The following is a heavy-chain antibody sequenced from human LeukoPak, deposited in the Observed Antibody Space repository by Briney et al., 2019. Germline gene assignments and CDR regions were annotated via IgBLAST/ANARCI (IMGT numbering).Heavy chain of an antibody. D-gene: IGHD2-15*01. J-gene: IGHJ6*03. CDR3: ARGSGGSLENNYYYMDV. CDR1: GFSFTTYS. Sequence: GGSLRLSCAASGFSFTTYSMNWVRQAPGKGLEWVSSITSSSSYIYYADSMKGRFTISRDNANNSLSLQINSLRADDSAVYFCARGSGGSLENNYYYMDVWGKGTTVTVSS. V-gene: IGHV3-21*01. CDR2: ITSSSSYI.